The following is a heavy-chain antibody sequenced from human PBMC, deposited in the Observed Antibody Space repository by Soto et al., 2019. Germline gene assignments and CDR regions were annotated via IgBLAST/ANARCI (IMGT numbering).Heavy chain of an antibody. D-gene: IGHD4-4*01. CDR1: GVSVNSGAYF. Sequence: QVHLQESGPGLVKPSETLSLTCTVSGVSVNSGAYFWTWIRQPPGKGLEWIGYVHVSGSTNYNPSLTSRLTISIDVATNQFSLRVSSVTAADTAVYYSTSDFAQLLPTVYFDYWGRGTLVTVSS. CDR2: VHVSGST. CDR3: TSDFAQLLPTVYFDY. J-gene: IGHJ4*02. V-gene: IGHV4-61*08.